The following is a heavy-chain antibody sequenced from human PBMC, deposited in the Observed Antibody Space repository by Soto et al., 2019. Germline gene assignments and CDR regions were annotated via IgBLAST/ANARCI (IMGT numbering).Heavy chain of an antibody. CDR2: IIPIFGTA. V-gene: IGHV1-69*01. CDR3: ARGQLGRSSSRRYYFDY. D-gene: IGHD6-6*01. J-gene: IGHJ4*02. CDR1: GGTFSSYA. Sequence: QVQMVQSGAEVKKPGSSVKVSCKASGGTFSSYAISWVRQAPGQGLEWRGGIIPIFGTAHYAQKFQGRVTLTADESTSTAYMELSSLRSEDTAVYYCARGQLGRSSSRRYYFDYWGQGTLVTVSS.